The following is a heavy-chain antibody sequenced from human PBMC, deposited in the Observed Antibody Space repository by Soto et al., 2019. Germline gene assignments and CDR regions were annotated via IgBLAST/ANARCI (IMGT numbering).Heavy chain of an antibody. Sequence: SETLSLTCTVSGGSISSGDYYRSWIRQHPGKGLEWIGYIYYSGSTYYNPSLKSRVTISVDTSKNQLSLKLNSVTAADTAVYYCARDRVTMVRGLLRPSYYFDYWGQGTLVTVSS. V-gene: IGHV4-31*03. CDR1: GGSISSGDYY. J-gene: IGHJ4*02. D-gene: IGHD3-10*01. CDR2: IYYSGST. CDR3: ARDRVTMVRGLLRPSYYFDY.